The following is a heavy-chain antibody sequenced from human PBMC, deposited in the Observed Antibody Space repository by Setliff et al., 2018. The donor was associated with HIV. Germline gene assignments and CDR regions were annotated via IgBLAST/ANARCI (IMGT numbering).Heavy chain of an antibody. J-gene: IGHJ6*03. V-gene: IGHV4-39*06. CDR2: IYYSGRT. Sequence: ETLSLTCIVSRGSISSTSHYWGWVRQSPGKRLEWIGSIYYSGRTYYNPSLKSRVTMSVDTSTNQFAMDLTSVTAADTAVYFCAGEIAPAARLPNVGGPPPPGYYHYMDVWGKGTTVTVSS. CDR1: RGSISSTSHY. D-gene: IGHD2-8*01. CDR3: AGEIAPAARLPNVGGPPPPGYYHYMDV.